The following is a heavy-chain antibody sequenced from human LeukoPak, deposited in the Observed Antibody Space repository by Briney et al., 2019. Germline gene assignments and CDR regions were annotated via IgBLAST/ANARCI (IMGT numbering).Heavy chain of an antibody. Sequence: GGSLRLSCAASGFTFSSYWMHWVRQAPGKGLEWVSAISGSGGSTYYADSVKGRFTISRDNSKNTLYLQMNSLRAEDTAVYYCAKQDIFYYYYMDVWGKGTTVTISS. V-gene: IGHV3-23*01. CDR3: AKQDIFYYYYMDV. D-gene: IGHD3-3*02. CDR2: ISGSGGST. CDR1: GFTFSSYW. J-gene: IGHJ6*03.